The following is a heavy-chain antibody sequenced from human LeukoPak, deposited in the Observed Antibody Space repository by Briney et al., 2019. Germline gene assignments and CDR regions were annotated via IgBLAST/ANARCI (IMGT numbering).Heavy chain of an antibody. J-gene: IGHJ3*02. CDR3: ARCRRFGIGDAFDI. D-gene: IGHD3-10*01. Sequence: SVKVSCKASGGTFRGYAISWVRQAPGQGLEWMGRIIPILGIANYAQKFQGRVTITADKSTSTAYMELSSLRSEDTAVYYCARCRRFGIGDAFDIWGQGTMVTVSS. CDR1: GGTFRGYA. V-gene: IGHV1-69*04. CDR2: IIPILGIA.